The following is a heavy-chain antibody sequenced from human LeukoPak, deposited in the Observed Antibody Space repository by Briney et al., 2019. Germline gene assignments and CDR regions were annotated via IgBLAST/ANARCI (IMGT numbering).Heavy chain of an antibody. V-gene: IGHV3-23*01. Sequence: GGSLRLSCAASGFTFSSYAMSWVRQAPGKGLEWVSAISGSGGSTYYADSVKGRFTISRDNSKNTLYLQMNSLRAEDTAVYYCAKDVQTLPFTMIVVVINSGAFDIWGQGTMVTVSS. CDR1: GFTFSSYA. D-gene: IGHD3-22*01. CDR3: AKDVQTLPFTMIVVVINSGAFDI. J-gene: IGHJ3*02. CDR2: ISGSGGST.